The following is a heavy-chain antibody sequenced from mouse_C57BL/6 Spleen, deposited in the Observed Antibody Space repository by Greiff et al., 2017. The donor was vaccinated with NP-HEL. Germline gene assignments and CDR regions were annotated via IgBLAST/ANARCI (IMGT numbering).Heavy chain of an antibody. J-gene: IGHJ2*01. Sequence: EVKLMESGGGLVKPGGSLKLSCAASGFTFSDYGMHWVRQAPEKGLEWVAYISSGSSTIYYADTVKGRFTISRDNAKNTLFLKMTSLRSEDTAMYYCARGYYGSSYGDYWGQGTTLTVSS. CDR3: ARGYYGSSYGDY. V-gene: IGHV5-17*01. D-gene: IGHD1-1*01. CDR1: GFTFSDYG. CDR2: ISSGSSTI.